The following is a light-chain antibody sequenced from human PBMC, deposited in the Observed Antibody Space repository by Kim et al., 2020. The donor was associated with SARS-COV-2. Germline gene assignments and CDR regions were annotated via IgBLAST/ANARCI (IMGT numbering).Light chain of an antibody. Sequence: ASVGDRVTSTCRASQNINKWLAWYQQKPGKAPSLLIYKASTLESWVPSRFSGSGSGTEFTLTISSLQHDDFATYYCQHYAGTLWTFGQGTKVDIK. J-gene: IGKJ1*01. CDR2: KAS. CDR3: QHYAGTLWT. V-gene: IGKV1-5*03. CDR1: QNINKW.